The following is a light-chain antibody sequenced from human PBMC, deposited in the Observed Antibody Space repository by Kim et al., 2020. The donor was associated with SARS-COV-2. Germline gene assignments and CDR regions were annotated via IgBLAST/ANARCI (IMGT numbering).Light chain of an antibody. Sequence: TANVGDRVTITCRESQTIGRSVNWYQQEPGRVPKLLIYGASKLQSGDPSRFSGSGSGTDFTLTISSLQPEDFATYYCQQSYSTPTFGGGTKVDIK. CDR1: QTIGRS. CDR3: QQSYSTPT. J-gene: IGKJ4*01. CDR2: GAS. V-gene: IGKV1-39*01.